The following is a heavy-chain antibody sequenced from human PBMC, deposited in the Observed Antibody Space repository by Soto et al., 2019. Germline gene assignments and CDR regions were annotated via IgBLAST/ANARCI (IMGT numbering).Heavy chain of an antibody. CDR2: IIPIFGTA. Sequence: QVQLVQSGAEVKKPGSSVKVSCKASGGTFSSYAISWVRQAPGQGLEWMGGIIPIFGTANYAQRFQGRVTXXADESTSTAYMELSSLRSEDTAVYYCASEGVSDSSTWIFDYWGQGTLVTVSS. CDR1: GGTFSSYA. D-gene: IGHD6-13*01. CDR3: ASEGVSDSSTWIFDY. J-gene: IGHJ4*02. V-gene: IGHV1-69*12.